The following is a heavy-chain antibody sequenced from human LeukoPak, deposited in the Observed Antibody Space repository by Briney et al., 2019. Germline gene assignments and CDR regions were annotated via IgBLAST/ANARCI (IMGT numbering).Heavy chain of an antibody. V-gene: IGHV4-39*07. CDR2: IYYSGST. CDR1: GGSISSSSYY. Sequence: PSKTLSLTCTVSGGSISSSSYYWGWIRQPPGKGLEWIGSIYYSGSTYYNPSLKSRVTISVDTSKNQFSLKLSSVTAADTAVYYCARGHGDYYYYYYMDVWGKGTTVTVSS. CDR3: ARGHGDYYYYYYMDV. D-gene: IGHD4-17*01. J-gene: IGHJ6*03.